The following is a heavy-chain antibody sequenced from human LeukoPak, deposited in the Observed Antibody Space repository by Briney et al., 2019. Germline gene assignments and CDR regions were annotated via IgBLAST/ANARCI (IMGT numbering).Heavy chain of an antibody. J-gene: IGHJ3*02. CDR2: INHSGST. V-gene: IGHV4-34*01. Sequence: SETLSLTCAVYGGSFSGYYWSWIRQPPGKGLEWLGEINHSGSTNYNPSLKSRVTISVDKSKNQFSLKLSSVTAADTAVYYCARDRSRISSSYAFDIWGQGTMVTVSS. CDR1: GGSFSGYY. CDR3: ARDRSRISSSYAFDI. D-gene: IGHD6-13*01.